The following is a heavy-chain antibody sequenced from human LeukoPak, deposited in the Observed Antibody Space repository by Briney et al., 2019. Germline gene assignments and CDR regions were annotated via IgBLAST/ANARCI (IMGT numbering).Heavy chain of an antibody. V-gene: IGHV3-15*01. D-gene: IGHD7-27*01. J-gene: IGHJ2*01. Sequence: SGGSLRLSCAASGFTFSNAWMSWVRQAPGKGLEWVGRIKSKTDGGTTDYAAPVKGRFTISRDDSKNTLYLQMNSLKTEDTAVYYCTTRGGSTPLGIDWYFDLWGRGTLVTVSS. CDR3: TTRGGSTPLGIDWYFDL. CDR1: GFTFSNAW. CDR2: IKSKTDGGTT.